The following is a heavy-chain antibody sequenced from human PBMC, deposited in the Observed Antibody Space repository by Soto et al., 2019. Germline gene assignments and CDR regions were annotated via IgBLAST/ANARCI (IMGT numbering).Heavy chain of an antibody. CDR3: GASGSAGGWFDY. CDR1: GGTFSSYA. CDR2: IIPIFGTA. D-gene: IGHD6-6*01. Sequence: QVQLVQSGAEVKKPGSSVKVSCKASGGTFSSYAISWVRQAPGQGLEWMGGIIPIFGTANYAQKFQGRVTSNADEYTSKAYMERSSVRSEDTAVYYCGASGSAGGWFDYWGQGTLVTVSS. J-gene: IGHJ4*02. V-gene: IGHV1-69*01.